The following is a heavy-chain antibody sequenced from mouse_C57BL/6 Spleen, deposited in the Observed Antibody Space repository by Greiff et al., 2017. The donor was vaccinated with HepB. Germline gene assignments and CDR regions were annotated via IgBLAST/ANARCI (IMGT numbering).Heavy chain of an antibody. CDR2: INPGSGGT. CDR1: GYAFTNYL. J-gene: IGHJ4*01. V-gene: IGHV1-54*01. D-gene: IGHD1-1*01. Sequence: VQLQQSGAELVRPGTSVKVSCKASGYAFTNYLIEWVKQRPGQGLEWIGVINPGSGGTNYNEKFKGKATLTADKSSSTAYMQLSSLTSEDSAVYFCARGLTHHWGQGTSVTVSS. CDR3: ARGLTHH.